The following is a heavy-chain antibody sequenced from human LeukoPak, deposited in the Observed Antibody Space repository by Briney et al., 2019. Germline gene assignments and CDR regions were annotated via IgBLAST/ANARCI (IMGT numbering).Heavy chain of an antibody. J-gene: IGHJ4*02. CDR1: GFTFRSHC. CDR3: ANSPKSDY. V-gene: IGHV3-23*01. CDR2: ISSSGGST. Sequence: GGAPRISCGAPGFTFRSHCKSWFPQAPGKGLEWLSAISSSGGSTYYADSVQGRFTISRDNSKNTLYLQMSSLRAEDTAVYYCANSPKSDYWGQGTLVTVSS.